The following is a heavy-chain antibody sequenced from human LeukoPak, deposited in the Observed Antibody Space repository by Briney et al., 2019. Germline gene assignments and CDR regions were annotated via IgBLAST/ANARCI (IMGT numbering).Heavy chain of an antibody. CDR3: AKDSSGWYFLYYFDS. CDR2: IRYDGSNK. D-gene: IGHD6-19*01. J-gene: IGHJ4*02. V-gene: IGHV3-30*02. Sequence: GGSLRLSCAASGFTFSSYGMHWVRQAPGKGLEWVAFIRYDGSNKYYADSVKGRFTISRDNSKNTLYLQMNSLRAEDTAVYYCAKDSSGWYFLYYFDSWGQGTLVTVSS. CDR1: GFTFSSYG.